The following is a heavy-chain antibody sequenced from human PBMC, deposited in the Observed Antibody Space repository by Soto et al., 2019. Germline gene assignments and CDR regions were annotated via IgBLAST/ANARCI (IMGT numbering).Heavy chain of an antibody. J-gene: IGHJ4*02. V-gene: IGHV3-7*01. Sequence: WWSLRLSCAVSEFNVMSYWMSWFRQAPGKGLEWVASIKEDGSEIYYLQSVRGRFTISRDSAGNALHLAMNYLSAEDTGVYFCARDIGFDYVNWGQGTLVTVSS. CDR1: EFNVMSYW. CDR3: ARDIGFDYVN. D-gene: IGHD3-16*01. CDR2: IKEDGSEI.